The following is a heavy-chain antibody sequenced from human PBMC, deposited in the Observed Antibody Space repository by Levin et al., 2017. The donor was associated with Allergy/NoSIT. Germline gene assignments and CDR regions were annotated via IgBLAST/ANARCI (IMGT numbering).Heavy chain of an antibody. CDR1: GFTFSSYS. CDR2: ISSSSSTI. CDR3: ARDEVVIRFSAADYYYGMDV. J-gene: IGHJ6*02. D-gene: IGHD3-3*01. V-gene: IGHV3-48*01. Sequence: GESLKISCAASGFTFSSYSMNWVRQAPGKGLEWVSYISSSSSTIYYADSVKGRFTISRDNAKNSLYLQMNSLRAEDTAVYYCARDEVVIRFSAADYYYGMDVWGQGTTVTVSS.